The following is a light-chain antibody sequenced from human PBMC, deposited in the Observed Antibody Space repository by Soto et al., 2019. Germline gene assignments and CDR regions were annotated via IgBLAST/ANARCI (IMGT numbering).Light chain of an antibody. CDR1: QSVSSSY. CDR2: GAS. Sequence: EIVLTQSPGTRSLSPLESATLSFMASQSVSSSYLAWYQQKPGQAPRLLIYGASSRATGIPDRFSGSGSGTDFTLTISRLEPEDFAVYYCHQYGSSAWTFGQGTKVDIK. J-gene: IGKJ1*01. CDR3: HQYGSSAWT. V-gene: IGKV3-20*01.